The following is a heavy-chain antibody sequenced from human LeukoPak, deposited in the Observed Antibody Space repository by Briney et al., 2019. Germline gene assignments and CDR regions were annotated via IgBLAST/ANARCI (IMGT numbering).Heavy chain of an antibody. CDR1: GGSFSGYY. D-gene: IGHD2-2*01. CDR3: ARGKAPDYCSSSSCYHYNWFDP. J-gene: IGHJ5*02. V-gene: IGHV4-34*01. Sequence: SETLSLTCGVYGGSFSGYYWIWIRQPPGKGLEWIGEINHSGSTNYNPSLKGRLTISLDTSKTQFSLNVSSATAADTAVYYCARGKAPDYCSSSSCYHYNWFDPWGQGTLVTVSS. CDR2: INHSGST.